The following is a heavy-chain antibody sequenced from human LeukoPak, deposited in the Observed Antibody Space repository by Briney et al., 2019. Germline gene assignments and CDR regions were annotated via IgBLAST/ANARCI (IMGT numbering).Heavy chain of an antibody. CDR1: GFSVSSFG. CDR2: ISLNGETT. CDR3: AQGFSSGWYPY. V-gene: IGHV3-23*01. Sequence: GGSLSLSFAVSGFSVSSFGMSWSGQAPGKGLDWFSAISLNGETTWYADSVKGRFIISRDNSKNTLYLQLTSLRAEDTAVYYCAQGFSSGWYPYWGQGSLVSVSS. D-gene: IGHD6-19*01. J-gene: IGHJ4*02.